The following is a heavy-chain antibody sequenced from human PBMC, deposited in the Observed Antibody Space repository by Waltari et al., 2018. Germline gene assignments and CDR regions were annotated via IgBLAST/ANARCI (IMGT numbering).Heavy chain of an antibody. CDR1: GFTFSVPL. D-gene: IGHD6-6*01. J-gene: IGHJ6*02. CDR2: IDSDGRST. V-gene: IGHV3-74*01. CDR3: TRAFVNIAARGMDV. Sequence: EVQLVESGGSLVQPGGSLRISGIASGFTFSVPLMYWVRQAPGKGLVWVSRIDSDGRSTSYADSVKGRFTISRDNAKNTLYLQMNTLRAEDTAVYYCTRAFVNIAARGMDVWGQGTTVTVSS.